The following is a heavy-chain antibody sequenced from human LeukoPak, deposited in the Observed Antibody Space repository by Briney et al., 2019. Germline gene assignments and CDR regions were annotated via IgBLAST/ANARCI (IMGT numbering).Heavy chain of an antibody. J-gene: IGHJ4*02. CDR1: GVSITNYD. V-gene: IGHV4-4*07. CDR3: ARAPSSGTYYYFAY. CDR2: ISTSGST. D-gene: IGHD3-22*01. Sequence: SETLSLTCIVSGVSITNYDWIWIRQPAGKGLEWVGRISTSGSTTYNPSLKSRVTMSVDTSKKWVSLRLSSVTAADTAVYYCARAPSSGTYYYFAYWGQGTLVTVSS.